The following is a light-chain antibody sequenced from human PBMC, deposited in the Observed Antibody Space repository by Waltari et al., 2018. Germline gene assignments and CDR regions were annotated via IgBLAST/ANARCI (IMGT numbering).Light chain of an antibody. Sequence: QSALTQPRSVSGPPGQSVTISCTGTSSDVGGYDAVSWYRQHPGKAPELIIYDVSKRPSGVPDRVSGSKSGNTASLTISGLQADDEADYYCSSNAGYSTWVFGGGTKVTVL. CDR1: SSDVGGYDA. CDR2: DVS. CDR3: SSNAGYSTWV. J-gene: IGLJ3*02. V-gene: IGLV2-11*01.